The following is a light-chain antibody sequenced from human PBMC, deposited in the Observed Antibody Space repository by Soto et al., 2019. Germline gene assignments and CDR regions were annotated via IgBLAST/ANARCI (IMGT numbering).Light chain of an antibody. J-gene: IGKJ1*01. CDR2: KAS. V-gene: IGKV1-5*03. CDR3: QHYNSYWT. CDR1: QSISSF. Sequence: DIHMTQSPSSLSASVGDRLTITCRASQSISSFLNWYQQKPGKAPKLLIYKASTLKSGVPSRFSGSGSGTEFTLTISSLQPDDFATYFCQHYNSYWTFGQGTKVDIK.